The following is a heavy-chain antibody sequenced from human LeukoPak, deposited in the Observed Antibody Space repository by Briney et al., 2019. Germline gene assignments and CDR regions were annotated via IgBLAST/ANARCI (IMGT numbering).Heavy chain of an antibody. V-gene: IGHV1-69*13. J-gene: IGHJ4*02. D-gene: IGHD1-1*01. CDR3: ARVLSGTEIDY. CDR1: GGTFSIYA. CDR2: IIPIFGTA. Sequence: GASVKVSCKASGGTFSIYAICWVRQAPGQGLEWMGGIIPIFGTANYAQKFQGRVTITADESTSTAYMELSSLRSEDTAVYYCARVLSGTEIDYWGQGTLVTVSS.